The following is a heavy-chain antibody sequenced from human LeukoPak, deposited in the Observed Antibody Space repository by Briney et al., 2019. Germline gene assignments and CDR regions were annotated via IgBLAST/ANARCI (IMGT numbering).Heavy chain of an antibody. Sequence: GGSLRLSCAASGFTFSYYSMNWVRQAPGKGLEWVSYISSSGTTIYYADSVKGRFTISRDNAKNSLYLQMNSLRAEDTAVYYCAKEWQWLDDYFDYWGQGTLVTVSS. CDR1: GFTFSYYS. D-gene: IGHD6-19*01. CDR2: ISSSGTTI. CDR3: AKEWQWLDDYFDY. V-gene: IGHV3-48*01. J-gene: IGHJ4*02.